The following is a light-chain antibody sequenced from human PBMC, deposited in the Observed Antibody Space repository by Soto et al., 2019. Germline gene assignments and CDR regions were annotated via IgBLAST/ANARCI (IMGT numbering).Light chain of an antibody. J-gene: IGLJ1*01. CDR3: ATWDSSMRAYV. V-gene: IGLV1-51*01. CDR2: DYN. Sequence: VLTQPPSVSAAPGQKVTISCSGSTSNIGNNYVSWYQHLPGAAPKLLIYDYNRRPSGIPDRFSGSRSGTLATLGITGLQTGDEADYYCATWDSSMRAYVFGDGTKVTVL. CDR1: TSNIGNNY.